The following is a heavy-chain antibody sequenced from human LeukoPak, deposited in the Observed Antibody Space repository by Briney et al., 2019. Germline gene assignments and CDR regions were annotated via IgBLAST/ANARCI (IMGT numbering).Heavy chain of an antibody. V-gene: IGHV4-34*01. D-gene: IGHD6-19*01. Sequence: WETLSLTCAVYGGSFSGYYWSWIRQPPGKGLEWSGEINHSGSTNYNPSLKSRVTISVDTSKNQFSLKLSSVTAADTAVYYCARGNSSGWYAYFDYWGQGTLVTVSS. CDR2: INHSGST. CDR3: ARGNSSGWYAYFDY. J-gene: IGHJ4*02. CDR1: GGSFSGYY.